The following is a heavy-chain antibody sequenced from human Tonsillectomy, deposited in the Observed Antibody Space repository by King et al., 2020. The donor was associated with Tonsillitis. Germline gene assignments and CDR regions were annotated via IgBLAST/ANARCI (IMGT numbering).Heavy chain of an antibody. CDR2: INHSGST. Sequence: VQLQQWGAGLLKPSETLSLTCTVYGGSFSGYYWSWIRQPPGKGLEGIGEINHSGSTNYNPSLKSRVTLSVDTSKNQFSLKLTSVTAADTAVYYCARTSLDVGGFDSYFYYYMDVWGKGTTVTVSS. CDR3: ARTSLDVGGFDSYFYYYMDV. D-gene: IGHD5-12*01. CDR1: GGSFSGYY. J-gene: IGHJ6*03. V-gene: IGHV4-34*01.